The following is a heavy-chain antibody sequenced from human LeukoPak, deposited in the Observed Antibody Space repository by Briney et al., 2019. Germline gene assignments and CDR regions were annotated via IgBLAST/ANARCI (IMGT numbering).Heavy chain of an antibody. Sequence: ASVKVSCKASGGTFSSYAISWVRQAPGQGLEWMGGIIPIFGTANYAQKFQGRVTITADKSTSTAYMELSSLRAEDTAVYYCARAIYGDYVGFDYWGQGTLVTVSS. CDR3: ARAIYGDYVGFDY. CDR2: IIPIFGTA. J-gene: IGHJ4*02. D-gene: IGHD4-17*01. V-gene: IGHV1-69*06. CDR1: GGTFSSYA.